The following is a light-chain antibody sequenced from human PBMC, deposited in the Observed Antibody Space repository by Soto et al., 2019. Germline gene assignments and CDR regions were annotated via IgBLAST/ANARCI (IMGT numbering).Light chain of an antibody. Sequence: EIVLTQSPGTLSLSPGERATLSCRTSQSVSTTYLAWYQQKPGQAPRLLIYGTSSRATGIPDRFSGSGSGTDFTLTISRLEPEDFAVYYCQQYDFSPLGTFGQGTKVEIK. CDR2: GTS. CDR3: QQYDFSPLGT. V-gene: IGKV3-20*01. CDR1: QSVSTTY. J-gene: IGKJ1*01.